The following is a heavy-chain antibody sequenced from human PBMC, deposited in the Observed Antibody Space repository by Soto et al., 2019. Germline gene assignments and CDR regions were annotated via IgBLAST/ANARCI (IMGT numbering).Heavy chain of an antibody. CDR1: GCSISSGDYY. Sequence: SETLSLTCTVSGCSISSGDYYWSWIRQPPGKGLEWIGYIYYSGSTYYNPSLKSRVTISVDTSKNQFSLKLSSVTAADTAVYYCATATSYSGSGSYFAIQRPYYYYGMDVWGQGTKVTVSS. D-gene: IGHD3-10*01. J-gene: IGHJ6*02. CDR2: IYYSGST. CDR3: ATATSYSGSGSYFAIQRPYYYYGMDV. V-gene: IGHV4-30-4*01.